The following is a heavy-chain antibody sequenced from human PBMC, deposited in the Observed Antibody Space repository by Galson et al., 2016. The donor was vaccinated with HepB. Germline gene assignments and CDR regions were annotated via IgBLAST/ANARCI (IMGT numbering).Heavy chain of an antibody. V-gene: IGHV3-23*01. CDR2: LSDGGDTT. Sequence: SLRLSCAASGFTFSNSAMPWVRQAPGKGLEWMSTLSDGGDTTYYADSVKGRFTVSRDTSKNTLYLQMNSLRVDDTALYYCAKGGLSSRWASSWGQGTLVTVSS. CDR3: AKGGLSSRWASS. CDR1: GFTFSNSA. J-gene: IGHJ4*02. D-gene: IGHD6-13*01.